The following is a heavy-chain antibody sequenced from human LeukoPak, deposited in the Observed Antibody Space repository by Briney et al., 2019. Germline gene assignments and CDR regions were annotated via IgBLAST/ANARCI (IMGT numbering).Heavy chain of an antibody. CDR3: ANGAWGSRGGFDY. V-gene: IGHV3-30*18. Sequence: PGGSLRLSCAASGFTFSSYGMHWVRQAPGKGLEWVAVISYDGSNKYYADSVKGRFTISRDNSKNTLYLQMNSLRAEDTAVYYCANGAWGSRGGFDYWGQGTLVTVSS. D-gene: IGHD2-2*01. J-gene: IGHJ4*02. CDR2: ISYDGSNK. CDR1: GFTFSSYG.